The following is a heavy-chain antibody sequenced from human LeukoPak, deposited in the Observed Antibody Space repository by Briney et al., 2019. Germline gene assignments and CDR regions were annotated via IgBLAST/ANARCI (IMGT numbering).Heavy chain of an antibody. D-gene: IGHD3-10*01. J-gene: IGHJ4*02. V-gene: IGHV3-21*01. CDR1: GFTFSSYS. CDR2: ISSSSSYI. Sequence: PGGSLRLSCAASGFTFSSYSMSWVRQAPGKGLEWVSSISSSSSYIYYADSVKGRFTISRDNAKNSLYLQMNSLRAEDTAVYYCARGLLWFGEFYFDYWGQGTLVTVSS. CDR3: ARGLLWFGEFYFDY.